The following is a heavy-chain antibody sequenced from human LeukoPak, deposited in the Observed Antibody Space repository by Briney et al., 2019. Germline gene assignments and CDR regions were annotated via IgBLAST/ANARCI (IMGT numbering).Heavy chain of an antibody. Sequence: GGSLRLSCAASGFTFSSYSMNWVRQAPGKGLEWVSSISSSSSYIYYADSVKGRFTISRDNAKNSLYLQMNSLRAEDTAVYYCARDSTERTGTIRHWGQGTLVTVSS. J-gene: IGHJ1*01. CDR3: ARDSTERTGTIRH. V-gene: IGHV3-21*01. D-gene: IGHD1-1*01. CDR2: ISSSSSYI. CDR1: GFTFSSYS.